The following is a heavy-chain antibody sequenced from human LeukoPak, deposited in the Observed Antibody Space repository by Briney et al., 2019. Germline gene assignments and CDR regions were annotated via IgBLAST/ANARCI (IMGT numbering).Heavy chain of an antibody. CDR3: ARVANHDILTGYTNWFDP. V-gene: IGHV1-18*01. J-gene: IGHJ5*02. D-gene: IGHD3-9*01. CDR1: GYTFTSYI. CDR2: ISTYNGDT. Sequence: ASAKVSCKASGYTFTSYIISWVRQAPGQGLEWMGWISTYNGDTSYAQKLQGRVTMTTDTSTNTAYMDLRSLRSDDTAVYYCARVANHDILTGYTNWFDPWGQGTLVTVS.